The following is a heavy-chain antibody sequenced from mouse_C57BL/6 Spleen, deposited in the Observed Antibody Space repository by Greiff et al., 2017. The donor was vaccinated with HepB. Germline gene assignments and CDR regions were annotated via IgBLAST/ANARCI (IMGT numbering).Heavy chain of an antibody. D-gene: IGHD1-1*01. V-gene: IGHV1S81*02. Sequence: QVQLQQSGAELVKAGASVKMSCKASGYTFTSYWMHWVKQRLGQGLEWFAETNPTNGRTYYNEKSKSKATLTVDKSSSTAYMLLSGPTFEDSAVYDCARIKKIVATYFDYWGQGTTLTVSS. CDR2: TNPTNGRT. CDR1: GYTFTSYW. CDR3: ARIKKIVATYFDY. J-gene: IGHJ2*01.